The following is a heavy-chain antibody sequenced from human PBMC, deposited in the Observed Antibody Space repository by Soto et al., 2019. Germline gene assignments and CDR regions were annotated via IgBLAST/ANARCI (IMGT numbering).Heavy chain of an antibody. CDR2: ISYNGRNE. J-gene: IGHJ6*02. CDR1: DFTFSNYA. CDR3: AVDSGGVDYSYVMDV. V-gene: IGHV3-30*14. D-gene: IGHD4-17*01. Sequence: QLHLVESGGGVVQPGRSLRLSCAASDFTFSNYAMHWVRQPPGKGLEWVALISYNGRNEYYADSVKGRFTISRDNSKNTLYLQMDSLRTDDTAVFFCAVDSGGVDYSYVMDVWGPGTTVTVSS.